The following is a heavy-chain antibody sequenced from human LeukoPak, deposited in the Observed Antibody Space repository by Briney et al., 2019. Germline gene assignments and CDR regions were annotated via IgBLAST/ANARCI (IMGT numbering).Heavy chain of an antibody. CDR2: TIPIFGTA. V-gene: IGHV1-69*13. CDR1: GGTFSSYA. J-gene: IGHJ4*02. CDR3: ARDSSGWLLNYFDY. Sequence: GASVKVSCKASGGTFSSYAISWVRQAPGQGLEWMGGTIPIFGTANYAQKFQGRVTITADESTSTAYMELSSLRSEDTAVYYCARDSSGWLLNYFDYWGQGTLVTVSS. D-gene: IGHD3-22*01.